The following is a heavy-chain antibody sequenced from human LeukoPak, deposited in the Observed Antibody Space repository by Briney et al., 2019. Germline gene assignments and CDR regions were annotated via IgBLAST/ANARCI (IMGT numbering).Heavy chain of an antibody. D-gene: IGHD2-2*01. J-gene: IGHJ4*02. Sequence: GGSLRLSCAASGFTFSSYWMSWVRQAPGKGLEWVANIKQDGSEKYYVDSVKGRFTISRDNAKNSLYLQMNSLRAEDTAVYYCAGVLGYCSSTSCYHFDYWGQGTLVTVSS. CDR1: GFTFSSYW. V-gene: IGHV3-7*03. CDR3: AGVLGYCSSTSCYHFDY. CDR2: IKQDGSEK.